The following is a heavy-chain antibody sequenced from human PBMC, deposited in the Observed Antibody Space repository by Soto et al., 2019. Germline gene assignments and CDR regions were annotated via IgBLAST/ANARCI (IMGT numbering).Heavy chain of an antibody. CDR3: ARFLGGAGSYYDGQNYNYYNGMDV. Sequence: ASVKVSCKASGGPYNSFAISWVRQAPGQGLEWIGGIIPVFGTATYAQKFKGRVTITAEESTSTAYVELSSPTSEDTAVYYCARFLGGAGSYYDGQNYNYYNGMDVWGQGTTVTVSS. CDR1: GGPYNSFA. J-gene: IGHJ6*02. V-gene: IGHV1-69*13. CDR2: IIPVFGTA. D-gene: IGHD3-10*01.